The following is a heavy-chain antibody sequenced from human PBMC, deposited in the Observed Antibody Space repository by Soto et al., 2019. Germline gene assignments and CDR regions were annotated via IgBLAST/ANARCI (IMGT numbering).Heavy chain of an antibody. CDR1: GYSSTNFW. D-gene: IGHD6-19*01. Sequence: PGESLKISCKASGYSSTNFWLGLVRQIPGKGLEWLGIIYPGDSETRYSPSFQGQVTISADRSTSTAYLQWSSLKDSDTAIYYCATQHPLDSSRWYNWGQGTLVTVSS. V-gene: IGHV5-51*01. J-gene: IGHJ4*02. CDR3: ATQHPLDSSRWYN. CDR2: IYPGDSET.